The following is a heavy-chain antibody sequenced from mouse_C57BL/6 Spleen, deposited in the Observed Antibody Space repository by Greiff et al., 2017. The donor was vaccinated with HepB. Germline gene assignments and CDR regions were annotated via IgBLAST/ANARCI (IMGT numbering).Heavy chain of an antibody. CDR3: AIYYYGSSYWYFDV. J-gene: IGHJ1*03. Sequence: QVQLQQSGAELVKPGASVKLSCKASGYTFTSYWMQWVKQRPGQGLEWIGEIDPSDSYTNYNQKFKGKATLTVEKYSSTAYMQLSSLTSEDSAVYYCAIYYYGSSYWYFDVWGTGTTVTVSS. V-gene: IGHV1-50*01. CDR2: IDPSDSYT. CDR1: GYTFTSYW. D-gene: IGHD1-1*01.